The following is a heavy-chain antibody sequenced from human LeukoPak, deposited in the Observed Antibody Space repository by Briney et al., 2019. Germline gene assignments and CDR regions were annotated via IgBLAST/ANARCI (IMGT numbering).Heavy chain of an antibody. Sequence: GRSLRLSCTASGFNFADSYINWVRQAPGKGLEWIAAIRSNAKGGTTEYAASGKGRFTVSRDDANSVAYLQMNNLNVEDTAMYYCTGSEGLCRWYSCFFHWGQGTPVTVSS. D-gene: IGHD6-6*01. CDR2: IRSNAKGGTT. V-gene: IGHV3-49*04. CDR3: TGSEGLCRWYSCFFH. J-gene: IGHJ4*02. CDR1: GFNFADSY.